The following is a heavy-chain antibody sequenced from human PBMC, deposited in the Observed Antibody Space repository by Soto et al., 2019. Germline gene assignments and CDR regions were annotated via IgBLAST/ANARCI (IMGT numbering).Heavy chain of an antibody. CDR1: GFTFSNYG. CDR3: ASDLVGASDSYGLDV. CDR2: IWHDGNNK. Sequence: GGSLRLSCAASGFTFSNYGMHWVRQAPGKGLEWVAIIWHDGNNKYYADSVRGRFIISRDNSKNRLYLQMNSLRAEDTAVYYCASDLVGASDSYGLDVWGQGTPVTAP. D-gene: IGHD1-26*01. V-gene: IGHV3-33*01. J-gene: IGHJ6*02.